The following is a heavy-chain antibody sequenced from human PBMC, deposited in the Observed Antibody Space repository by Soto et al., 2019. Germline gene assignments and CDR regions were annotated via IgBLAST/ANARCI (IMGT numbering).Heavy chain of an antibody. CDR2: INHSGST. CDR3: ARNGDYVSTYYMDV. Sequence: SETLSLTCAAYGGSFSGYYWSWIRQPPGKGLEWIGEINHSGSTNYNPSLKSRVTISVDTSKNQFSLKLSSVTAADTAVYYCARNGDYVSTYYMDVWGKGTTVTVSS. V-gene: IGHV4-34*01. D-gene: IGHD4-17*01. CDR1: GGSFSGYY. J-gene: IGHJ6*03.